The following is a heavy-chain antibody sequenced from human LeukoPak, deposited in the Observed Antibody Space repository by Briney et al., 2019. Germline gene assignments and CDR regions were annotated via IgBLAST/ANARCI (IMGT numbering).Heavy chain of an antibody. J-gene: IGHJ4*02. Sequence: SETLSLTCTVSGYSISSGYDWGWIRQPPGKGLEWIGSIYHSESTYYNSSLKSRVTISVDTSKNQFSLKLSSVTAADTAVYYCARVMGAVHCFDYWGQGILVTVSS. D-gene: IGHD1-26*01. CDR2: IYHSEST. V-gene: IGHV4-38-2*02. CDR1: GYSISSGYD. CDR3: ARVMGAVHCFDY.